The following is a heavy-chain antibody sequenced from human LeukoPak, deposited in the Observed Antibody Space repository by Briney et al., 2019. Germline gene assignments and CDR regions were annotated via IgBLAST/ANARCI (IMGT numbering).Heavy chain of an antibody. V-gene: IGHV3-23*01. CDR2: ISGSGGST. D-gene: IGHD3-22*01. CDR3: AKDIPSGSITMIVVGFDY. J-gene: IGHJ4*02. Sequence: PGGSLRLSCAASGFTFSSYAMSWVRQAPGMGLEWVSAISGSGGSTYYADSVKGRFTTSRDNSKNTLYLQMNSLRAEDTAVYYCAKDIPSGSITMIVVGFDYWGQGTLVTVSS. CDR1: GFTFSSYA.